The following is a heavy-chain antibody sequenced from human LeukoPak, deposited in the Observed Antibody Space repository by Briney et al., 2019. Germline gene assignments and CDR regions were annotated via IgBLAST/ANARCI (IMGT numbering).Heavy chain of an antibody. CDR3: AKGGGLGGYEFRYYYYMDV. Sequence: GGSLRLSCAASGFTFSSYGMHWVRQAPGKGLEWVAVIWYDGSNKYYADSVKGRFTISRDNSKNTLYLQMNSLRAEDTAVYYCAKGGGLGGYEFRYYYYMDVWGKGTTVTVSS. V-gene: IGHV3-33*06. J-gene: IGHJ6*03. D-gene: IGHD5-12*01. CDR2: IWYDGSNK. CDR1: GFTFSSYG.